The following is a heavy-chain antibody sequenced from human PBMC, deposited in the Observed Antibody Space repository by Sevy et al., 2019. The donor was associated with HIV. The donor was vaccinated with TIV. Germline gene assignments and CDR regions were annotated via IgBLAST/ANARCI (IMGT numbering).Heavy chain of an antibody. Sequence: GGSLRLSCAASGFTFSSYAMHWVRQAPGKGLEWVAVISYDGSNKYYAVSVKGRFTISRDNSKNTLYLQMNSLRAEDTAVYYCARDLAVYSSSSRVYGMDVWGQGTTVTVSS. V-gene: IGHV3-30-3*01. D-gene: IGHD6-6*01. CDR3: ARDLAVYSSSSRVYGMDV. CDR2: ISYDGSNK. J-gene: IGHJ6*02. CDR1: GFTFSSYA.